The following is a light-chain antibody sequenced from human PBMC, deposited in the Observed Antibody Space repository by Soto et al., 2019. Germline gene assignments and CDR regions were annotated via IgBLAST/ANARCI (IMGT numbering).Light chain of an antibody. CDR3: QQSFMTPIT. V-gene: IGKV1-39*01. Sequence: DIQVTQSPSSLSASVGDRVTITCRTSQTIMTFLNWYQQRPGSGPKLLIYAASKLQSGVPSRFSDSGSGTDFTLVISGLQPDDFSTYFCQQSFMTPITFGPATK. J-gene: IGKJ3*01. CDR1: QTIMTF. CDR2: AAS.